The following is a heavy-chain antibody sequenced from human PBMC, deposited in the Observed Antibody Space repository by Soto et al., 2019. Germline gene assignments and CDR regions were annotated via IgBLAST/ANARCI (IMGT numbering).Heavy chain of an antibody. CDR3: ARELDGTSQIDN. V-gene: IGHV3-21*01. D-gene: IGHD2-2*01. CDR2: ISSSSSNI. Sequence: EVQLVESGGGLVKPGGSLRLSCAASGFTLSNLAMNWFAKVQGKGLEWVSSISSSSSNIYYGDSVKGRFTISRDNAKSSLYLQMNSLRAEDSAMYYCARELDGTSQIDNWGQGTLVTVSS. CDR1: GFTLSNLA. J-gene: IGHJ4*02.